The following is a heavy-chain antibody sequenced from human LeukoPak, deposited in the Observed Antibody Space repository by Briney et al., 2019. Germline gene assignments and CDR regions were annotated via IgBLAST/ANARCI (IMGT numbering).Heavy chain of an antibody. D-gene: IGHD2-2*01. V-gene: IGHV1-18*04. CDR2: ISAYNGNT. J-gene: IGHJ4*02. Sequence: ASVKVSCKASGYTFTSYGISWVRQAPGQGLEWMGWISAYNGNTNYAQKLQGRVTMTTDTSTSTAYVELRSLRSDDTAVYYCARALYQYCSSTSCPTAFDYWGQGTLVTVSS. CDR1: GYTFTSYG. CDR3: ARALYQYCSSTSCPTAFDY.